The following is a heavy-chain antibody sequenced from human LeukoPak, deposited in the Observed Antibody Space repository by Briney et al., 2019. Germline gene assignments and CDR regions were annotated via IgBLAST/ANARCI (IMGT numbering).Heavy chain of an antibody. D-gene: IGHD4-17*01. Sequence: SKTLSLTCAVSGVSFDDYYWAWVRQTPGKGLEWIGEINHSGYTNDSPSLKSRVTLSIDTSRKQFSLNLRSVAVADAGIYYCTRMTTGHDYWGQGTLVTVSS. CDR3: TRMTTGHDY. CDR1: GVSFDDYY. J-gene: IGHJ4*02. V-gene: IGHV4-34*01. CDR2: INHSGYT.